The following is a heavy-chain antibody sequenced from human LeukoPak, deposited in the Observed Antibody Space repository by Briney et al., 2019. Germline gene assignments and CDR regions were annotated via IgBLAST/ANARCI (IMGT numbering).Heavy chain of an antibody. D-gene: IGHD4-11*01. J-gene: IGHJ4*02. Sequence: ASVKVSCKASGYTFTSYDINWVRQAPGQGREGMGWMNPNSGNTGYAQKFQGRVTMTRNTSISTAYMELSSLRSEDTAVYYCARVGTSDYNFDYWGQGTLVTVSS. CDR1: GYTFTSYD. V-gene: IGHV1-8*01. CDR2: MNPNSGNT. CDR3: ARVGTSDYNFDY.